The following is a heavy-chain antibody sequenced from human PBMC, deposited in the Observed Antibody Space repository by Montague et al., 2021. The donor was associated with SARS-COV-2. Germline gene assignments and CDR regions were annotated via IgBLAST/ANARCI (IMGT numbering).Heavy chain of an antibody. CDR3: VRDQNLSWFYN. CDR2: ISYSGAT. CDR1: GGSMSTTTHY. V-gene: IGHV4-39*07. Sequence: SETLSLTCTASGGSMSTTTHYWGWIRQPPGRGLEWIGTISYSGATYYNPSLKSRVTISLDTSKTQFSLQLTSVTAADTAVYYCVRDQNLSWFYNWGQGTLVSVSS. D-gene: IGHD1-14*01. J-gene: IGHJ5*02.